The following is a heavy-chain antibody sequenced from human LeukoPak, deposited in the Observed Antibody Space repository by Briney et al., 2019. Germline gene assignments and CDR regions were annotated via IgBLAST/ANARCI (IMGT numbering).Heavy chain of an antibody. CDR1: GGSFSGYY. CDR2: INHSGST. Sequence: PSETLSLTCAVYGGSFSGYYWSWIRQPQGKGLEWIGEINHSGSTNYNPSLKSRVTISVDTSKNQFSLKLSSVTAADTAVYYCARGRSVRFLEWFSSDYWGQGTLVTVSS. J-gene: IGHJ4*02. CDR3: ARGRSVRFLEWFSSDY. V-gene: IGHV4-34*01. D-gene: IGHD3-3*01.